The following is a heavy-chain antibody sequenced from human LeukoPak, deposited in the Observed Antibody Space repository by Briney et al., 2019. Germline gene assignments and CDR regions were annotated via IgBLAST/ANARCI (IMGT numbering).Heavy chain of an antibody. Sequence: ASVKVSCKASGGTFNSFALSWVRQAPGQGLEWMGGIIPIYPTTDYAQKFQGRVTISADESTGTVSIELSNPRSEDTAVYYCARASFPFLEWTTSIPFDVWGQGTLVIVSS. V-gene: IGHV1-69*13. CDR2: IIPIYPTT. CDR1: GGTFNSFA. CDR3: ARASFPFLEWTTSIPFDV. D-gene: IGHD3-3*02. J-gene: IGHJ3*01.